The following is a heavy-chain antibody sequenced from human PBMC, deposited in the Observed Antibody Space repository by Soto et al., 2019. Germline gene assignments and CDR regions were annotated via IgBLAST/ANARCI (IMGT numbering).Heavy chain of an antibody. J-gene: IGHJ4*02. CDR1: GYTFTSYG. D-gene: IGHD3-22*01. CDR3: ARDRYYDSSGPFDY. Sequence: ASVKVSCKASGYTFTSYGISWVRQAPGQGLEWMGWISAYNGNTNYAQKLQGRVTMTTNTSTSTAYMELRSLRSDDTAVYYCARDRYYDSSGPFDYWGQGTMVTVYS. V-gene: IGHV1-18*04. CDR2: ISAYNGNT.